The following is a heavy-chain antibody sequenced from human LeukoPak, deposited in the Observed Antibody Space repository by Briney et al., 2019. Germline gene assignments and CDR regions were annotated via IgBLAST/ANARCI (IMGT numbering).Heavy chain of an antibody. J-gene: IGHJ6*02. Sequence: GASVKVSCKASGYTFTSYDINWLRQATGQGPEWMGWMNPNSGNTGYAQKFQGRVTMTRNTSISTAYMELSSLRSEDTAVYYCASLLSSSSWYRPHYYGMDVWGQGTTVTVSS. V-gene: IGHV1-8*01. CDR3: ASLLSSSSWYRPHYYGMDV. D-gene: IGHD6-13*01. CDR1: GYTFTSYD. CDR2: MNPNSGNT.